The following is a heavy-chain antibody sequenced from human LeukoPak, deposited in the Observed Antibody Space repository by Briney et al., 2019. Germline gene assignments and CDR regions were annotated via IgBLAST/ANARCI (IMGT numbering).Heavy chain of an antibody. Sequence: PGGSLRLSCAASGFTFSSYSMNWVRQAPGKGLEWVSYIDTSSTTKNYADSVKGRFTISRDNAKNSLHLQMNSLRVEDTAVYYCAGPLGSPYFHHWGQGTLVTVSS. J-gene: IGHJ1*01. CDR1: GFTFSSYS. CDR3: AGPLGSPYFHH. CDR2: IDTSSTTK. D-gene: IGHD3-10*01. V-gene: IGHV3-48*01.